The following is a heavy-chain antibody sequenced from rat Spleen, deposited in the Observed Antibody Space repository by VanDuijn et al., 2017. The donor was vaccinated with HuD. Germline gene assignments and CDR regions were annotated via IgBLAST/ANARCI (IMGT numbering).Heavy chain of an antibody. CDR3: TRGGFYRY. CDR2: ISYDGSNT. D-gene: IGHD1-3*01. V-gene: IGHV5-22*01. J-gene: IGHJ2*01. Sequence: EVQLVESGGGLVQPGRSMKLSCAASGFNFNDYWMGWVRQAPKKGLEGVATISYDGSNTYDRDAVKGRFTISRDNAKSTLYLQMNSLKSEDTATYYCTRGGFYRYWGQGVMVTVSS. CDR1: GFNFNDYW.